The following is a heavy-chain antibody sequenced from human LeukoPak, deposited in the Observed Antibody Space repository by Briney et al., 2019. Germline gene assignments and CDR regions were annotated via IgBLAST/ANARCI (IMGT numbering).Heavy chain of an antibody. CDR2: IYTSGSA. V-gene: IGHV4-61*02. J-gene: IGHJ4*02. Sequence: PSETLSLTCAVSGGSISSGGYSWSWIRQPAGKGLEWIGRIYTSGSANYSPSLKGRVTMSVDASKNQFSLNLSSVTAADTAVYYCAGEIGRDGYNRSFDYWGQGTLVTVSS. CDR3: AGEIGRDGYNRSFDY. D-gene: IGHD5-24*01. CDR1: GGSISSGGYS.